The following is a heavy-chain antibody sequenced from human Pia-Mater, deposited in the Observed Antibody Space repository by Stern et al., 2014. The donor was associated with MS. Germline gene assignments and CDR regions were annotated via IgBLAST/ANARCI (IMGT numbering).Heavy chain of an antibody. Sequence: VQLVQSGGGLVEPGGSLRLSCAASGFNFRTFTMSWVRQAPGKGLECVSSISSSNSYTYYAASVKGRFTISRDNAKTSLYLQMDSLRAEDTAVYYCVRDRGLATVTSYFDYWGQGILVTVSS. D-gene: IGHD4-17*01. V-gene: IGHV3-21*01. CDR2: ISSSNSYT. J-gene: IGHJ4*02. CDR1: GFNFRTFT. CDR3: VRDRGLATVTSYFDY.